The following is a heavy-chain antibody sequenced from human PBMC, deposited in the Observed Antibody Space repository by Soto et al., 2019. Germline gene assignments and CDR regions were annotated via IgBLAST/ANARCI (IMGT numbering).Heavy chain of an antibody. V-gene: IGHV1-3*01. D-gene: IGHD2-2*01. Sequence: ASVKVSCKASGYTFTSYAMHWVRQAPGQRLEWMGWINAGNGNTKYSQKFQGRVTITRDTSASTAYMELSSLRSEDTAVYYCATDGYVVVPAALPFDYWGQGTLVTVPS. CDR2: INAGNGNT. J-gene: IGHJ4*02. CDR1: GYTFTSYA. CDR3: ATDGYVVVPAALPFDY.